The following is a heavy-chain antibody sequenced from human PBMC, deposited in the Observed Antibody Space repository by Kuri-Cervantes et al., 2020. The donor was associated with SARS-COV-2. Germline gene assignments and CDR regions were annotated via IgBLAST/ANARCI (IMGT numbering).Heavy chain of an antibody. Sequence: SETLFLTCAVYGGSFSDNHWTWVRQPPGKGLEWIGEINYSGTTNYNPSLKSRVTMSVDTSKNQFSLNLTSVTAADTAVYYCARLRRHNNAWFVTGYYMDVWRKGTTVTVSS. J-gene: IGHJ6*03. CDR1: GGSFSDNH. CDR3: ARLRRHNNAWFVTGYYMDV. V-gene: IGHV4-34*01. D-gene: IGHD3-10*01. CDR2: INYSGTT.